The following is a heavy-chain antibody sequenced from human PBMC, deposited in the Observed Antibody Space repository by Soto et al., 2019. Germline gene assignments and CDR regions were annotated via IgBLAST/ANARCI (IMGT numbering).Heavy chain of an antibody. D-gene: IGHD3-3*01. CDR2: IVVGSGNT. Sequence: SVKVSCKASGFTFTSSAVQWVRQARGQRLEWIGWIVVGSGNTNYAQKFQERVTITRDMSTSTAYMELSSLRSEDTAVYYCAADRSDFWSGYYVDGMDVWGQGTTVTVSS. CDR3: AADRSDFWSGYYVDGMDV. V-gene: IGHV1-58*01. J-gene: IGHJ6*02. CDR1: GFTFTSSA.